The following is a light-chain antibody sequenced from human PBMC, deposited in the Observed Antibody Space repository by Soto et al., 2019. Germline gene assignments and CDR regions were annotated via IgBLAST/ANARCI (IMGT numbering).Light chain of an antibody. CDR1: SNDVGGYNY. V-gene: IGLV2-14*01. J-gene: IGLJ2*01. Sequence: QSALTQPASVSGSPGQSITISCTGTSNDVGGYNYVSWYQQHPGTAPKLIISDVTKRPSGLSNRFSGSKSGNTASLTISGLQAEDEADYYCSSYLSGSTLVFGGGTKLTVL. CDR2: DVT. CDR3: SSYLSGSTLV.